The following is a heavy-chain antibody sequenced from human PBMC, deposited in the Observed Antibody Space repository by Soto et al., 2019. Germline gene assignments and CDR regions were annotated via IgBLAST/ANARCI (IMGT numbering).Heavy chain of an antibody. J-gene: IGHJ4*02. Sequence: GGSLRLSCAASGFSFSDHYMDWVRQAPGEGLEWVGRSRNKANNYATEYAASVKGRFTISRDHSKNSLYLQMNSLKSEDTAVYYCTRAGPHYFGSESYYSFDYWGQGA. CDR3: TRAGPHYFGSESYYSFDY. D-gene: IGHD3-10*01. CDR1: GFSFSDHY. CDR2: SRNKANNYAT. V-gene: IGHV3-72*01.